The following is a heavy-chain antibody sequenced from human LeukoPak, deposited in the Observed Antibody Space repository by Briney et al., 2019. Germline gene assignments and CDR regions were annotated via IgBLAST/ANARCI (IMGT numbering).Heavy chain of an antibody. J-gene: IGHJ4*02. CDR3: AKRGINWGPIDY. CDR1: GFTFSSCA. V-gene: IGHV3-23*01. CDR2: ISGSGDST. D-gene: IGHD7-27*01. Sequence: GGSLRLSCAASGFTFSSCAMTWVRQAPGKGLEWVSAISGSGDSTYYADSVKGRFAISRDNSKSTLFLQMNSLRAEDTAVYYCAKRGINWGPIDYWGQGTLVTVSS.